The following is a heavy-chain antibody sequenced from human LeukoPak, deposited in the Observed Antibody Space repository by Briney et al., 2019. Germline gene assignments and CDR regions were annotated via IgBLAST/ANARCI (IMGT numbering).Heavy chain of an antibody. V-gene: IGHV4-34*01. Sequence: SETLSLTCAVYGGSFSGYYWSWIRQPPGKGLEWIGEINHSGSTNYHPSLKSRVTISVDTSKNQFSLILSSVTAADTAVYYCARDIRPGNSGNQFDYWGQGILVTVSS. CDR2: INHSGST. CDR3: ARDIRPGNSGNQFDY. CDR1: GGSFSGYY. J-gene: IGHJ4*02. D-gene: IGHD4-23*01.